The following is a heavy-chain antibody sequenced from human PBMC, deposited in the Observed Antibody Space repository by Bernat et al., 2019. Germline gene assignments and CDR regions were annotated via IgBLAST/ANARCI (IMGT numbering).Heavy chain of an antibody. CDR2: IKSKTDGGTT. CDR3: TTDVPPRHKRRTGTNFDY. J-gene: IGHJ4*02. D-gene: IGHD1-1*01. CDR1: GFTFSNAW. Sequence: EVQLVESGGGLVKPGGSLRLSCAASGFTFSNAWMSWVRQAPGKGLEWVGRIKSKTDGGTTDYAAPVKGRFTISRDDSKNTLYLQMNSLKTEDTAVYYCTTDVPPRHKRRTGTNFDYWGQGTLVTVSS. V-gene: IGHV3-15*01.